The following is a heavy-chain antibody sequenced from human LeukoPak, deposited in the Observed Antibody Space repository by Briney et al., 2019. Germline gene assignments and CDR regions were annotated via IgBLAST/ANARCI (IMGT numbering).Heavy chain of an antibody. V-gene: IGHV3-21*01. D-gene: IGHD3-22*01. CDR1: GFTFSTYA. CDR2: ISSSSSYI. Sequence: GGSLRLSCAASGFTFSTYAMSWVRQAPGKGLEWVSSISSSSSYIHYADSVKGRFTISRDNAKNSMYLQMNSLRAEDTAVYYCARGKWGYYYDSSGYYYGFDYWGQGTLVTVSS. CDR3: ARGKWGYYYDSSGYYYGFDY. J-gene: IGHJ4*02.